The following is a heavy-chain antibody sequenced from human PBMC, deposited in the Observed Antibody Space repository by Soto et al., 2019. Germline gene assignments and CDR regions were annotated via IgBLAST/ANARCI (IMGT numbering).Heavy chain of an antibody. CDR2: INPSGGGT. Sequence: ASVKVSCKASGYTFTSYYMHWVRQAPGQGLEWMGIINPSGGGTSYAQKFQGRVTMTRDTSTSTVYMERSSLRSEDTAEYYCARCDPDAPVDYWCQGTLVTVSS. J-gene: IGHJ4*02. CDR1: GYTFTSYY. CDR3: ARCDPDAPVDY. V-gene: IGHV1-46*01. D-gene: IGHD2-2*01.